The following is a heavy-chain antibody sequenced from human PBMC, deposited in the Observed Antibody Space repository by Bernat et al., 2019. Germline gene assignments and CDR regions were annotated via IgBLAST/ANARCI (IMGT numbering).Heavy chain of an antibody. D-gene: IGHD6-13*01. CDR3: ARRPGIAAAGTRYYYYGMDV. CDR2: ISAYNGNT. CDR1: GYTFTSYG. V-gene: IGHV1-18*01. J-gene: IGHJ6*02. Sequence: QVQLVQSGAEVKKPGASAKVSCKASGYTFTSYGISWVRQAPGQGLEWMGWISAYNGNTNYAQKLQGRVTMTTDTSTSTAYMELRSLRSDDTAVYYCARRPGIAAAGTRYYYYGMDVWGQGTTVTVSS.